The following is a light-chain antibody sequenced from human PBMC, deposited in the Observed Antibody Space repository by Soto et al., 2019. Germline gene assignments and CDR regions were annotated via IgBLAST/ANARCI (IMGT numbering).Light chain of an antibody. V-gene: IGLV1-44*01. Sequence: QSLLTQPPSASGTPRQRVTISCFGGSSNIGTNAVNWYQQLPGTAPKLLIYNNNQRPSGVPDRFSGSKSGTSASLAISGLQSEDEADYYCAAWDDSLNGYVFGTGTKVTVL. CDR2: NNN. J-gene: IGLJ1*01. CDR1: SSNIGTNA. CDR3: AAWDDSLNGYV.